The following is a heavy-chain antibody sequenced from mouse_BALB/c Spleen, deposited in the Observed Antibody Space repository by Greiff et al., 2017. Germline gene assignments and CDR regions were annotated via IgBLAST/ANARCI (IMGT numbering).Heavy chain of an antibody. D-gene: IGHD2-14*01. CDR2: INPGSGGT. V-gene: IGHV1-54*01. J-gene: IGHJ1*01. Sequence: QVQLKESGAELVRPGTSVKVSCKASGYAFTNYFIEWVKQRPGQGLEWIGVINPGSGGTNYNEKFKGKATLTADKSSSTAYMQLSSLTSDDSAVYFCARSWESYYRYEGYFEVWGAGTTVTVSA. CDR1: GYAFTNYF. CDR3: ARSWESYYRYEGYFEV.